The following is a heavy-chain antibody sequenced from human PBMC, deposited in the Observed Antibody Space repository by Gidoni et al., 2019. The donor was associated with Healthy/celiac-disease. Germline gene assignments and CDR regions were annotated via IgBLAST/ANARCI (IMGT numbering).Heavy chain of an antibody. CDR2: IYYSGST. CDR3: ARDNVDTAMVPLYYYYGMDV. D-gene: IGHD5-18*01. J-gene: IGHJ6*02. V-gene: IGHV4-61*01. Sequence: QVQLQESGPGLVKPSETLSLTCTVSGGSVSSGSYYWRWIRQPPGKGLEWIGYIYYSGSTNYNPSLKSRVTISVDTSKNQFSLKLSSVTAADTAVYYCARDNVDTAMVPLYYYYGMDVWGQGTTVTVSS. CDR1: GGSVSSGSYY.